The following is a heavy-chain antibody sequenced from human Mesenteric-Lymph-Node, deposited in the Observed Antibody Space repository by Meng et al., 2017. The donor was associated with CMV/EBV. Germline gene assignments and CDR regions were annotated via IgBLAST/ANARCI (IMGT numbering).Heavy chain of an antibody. J-gene: IGHJ4*02. CDR2: IYGTGIT. CDR3: AKSRSSTPGIVDD. Sequence: WGPCLGKPSETLSLTCIASGVSVTSGAYHWSWIRQSPGKGLEWIGYIYGTGITIYNPSLKSRVTILLETSKNQFSLKLNSVTTADTAVYYCAKSRSSTPGIVDDWGQGTLVTVSS. V-gene: IGHV4-61*08. D-gene: IGHD2/OR15-2a*01. CDR1: GVSVTSGAYH.